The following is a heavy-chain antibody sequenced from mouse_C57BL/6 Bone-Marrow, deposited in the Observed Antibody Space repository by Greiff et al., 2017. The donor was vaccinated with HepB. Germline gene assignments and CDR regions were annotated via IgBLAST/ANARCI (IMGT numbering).Heavy chain of an antibody. J-gene: IGHJ4*01. CDR2: ISSGSSTI. Sequence: EVKLVESGGGLVKPGGSLKLSCAASGFTFSDYGMHWVRQAPEKGLEWVAYISSGSSTIYYADTVKGRFTISRDNAKNTLFLQMTSLRSEDTAMYYCARPNWGYAMDYWGQGTSVTVSS. D-gene: IGHD4-1*01. V-gene: IGHV5-17*01. CDR3: ARPNWGYAMDY. CDR1: GFTFSDYG.